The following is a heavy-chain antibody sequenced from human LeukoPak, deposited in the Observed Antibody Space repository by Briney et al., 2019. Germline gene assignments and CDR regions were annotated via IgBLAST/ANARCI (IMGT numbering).Heavy chain of an antibody. D-gene: IGHD2-15*01. V-gene: IGHV3-30*04. CDR3: AKVGGHCSGGSCYGWFDP. CDR2: ISYDGSNK. J-gene: IGHJ5*02. CDR1: GFTFSSYA. Sequence: GGSLRLSCAASGFTFSSYAMHWVRQAPGKGLEWVAVISYDGSNKYYADSVKGRFTISRDNSKNTLYLQMNSLRAEDTAVYYCAKVGGHCSGGSCYGWFDPWGQGTLVTVSS.